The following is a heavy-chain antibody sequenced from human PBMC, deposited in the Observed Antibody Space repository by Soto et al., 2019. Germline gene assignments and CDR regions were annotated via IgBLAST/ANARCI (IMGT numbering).Heavy chain of an antibody. Sequence: PGGSLRLSCAASGFTFSSYWMAWVRQAPGKGLEWVANIKEDGSEKCYVDSVKGRFTISRDNAKNTLYLQMNSLRAEDTAVYYCARELWFGELGYVLVGYYGMDVWGQGTTVTVSS. CDR2: IKEDGSEK. J-gene: IGHJ6*02. D-gene: IGHD3-10*01. CDR3: ARELWFGELGYVLVGYYGMDV. CDR1: GFTFSSYW. V-gene: IGHV3-7*01.